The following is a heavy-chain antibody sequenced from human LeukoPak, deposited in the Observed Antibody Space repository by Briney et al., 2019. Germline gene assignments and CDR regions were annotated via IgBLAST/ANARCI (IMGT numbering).Heavy chain of an antibody. J-gene: IGHJ4*02. CDR3: ARQTYYDSTPIDY. CDR2: IYYSGST. D-gene: IGHD3-22*01. V-gene: IGHV4-39*01. Sequence: SETLSLTCAVYGGSFSSYYWGWIRQPPGKGLEWIGSIYYSGSTYYNPSLKSRVTISVDTSKNQFSLKLSSVTAADTAVYYCARQTYYDSTPIDYWGQGTLVTVSS. CDR1: GGSFSSYY.